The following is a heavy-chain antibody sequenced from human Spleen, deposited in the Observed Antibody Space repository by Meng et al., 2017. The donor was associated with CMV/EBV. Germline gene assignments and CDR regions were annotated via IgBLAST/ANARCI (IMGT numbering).Heavy chain of an antibody. CDR3: ARVKGYYDSVDY. J-gene: IGHJ4*02. CDR2: INPNSGGT. D-gene: IGHD3-22*01. V-gene: IGHV1-2*02. CDR1: GYTFTGYY. Sequence: QVQLVQAGAEGKKPGASVKVSCKASGYTFTGYYMHWVRQAPGQGLEWMGWINPNSGGTNYAQKLQGRVTMTRDTSISTAYMELSRLRSDDTAVYYCARVKGYYDSVDYWGQGTLVTVSS.